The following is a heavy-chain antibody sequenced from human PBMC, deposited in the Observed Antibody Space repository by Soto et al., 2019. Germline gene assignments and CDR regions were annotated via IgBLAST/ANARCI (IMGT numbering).Heavy chain of an antibody. CDR2: ISYGGTNK. CDR1: GFTFSSYA. V-gene: IGHV3-30-3*01. D-gene: IGHD6-19*01. CDR3: TRPPADEEGY. Sequence: QVQLVESGGGVVQPGNSLRLSCAASGFTFSSYAMHWVRQAPGKGLEWVALISYGGTNKNYADSVKGRFTISRDNSKNTLYLQINSLRVEDTAVYYCTRPPADEEGYWGQGTLVTVSS. J-gene: IGHJ4*02.